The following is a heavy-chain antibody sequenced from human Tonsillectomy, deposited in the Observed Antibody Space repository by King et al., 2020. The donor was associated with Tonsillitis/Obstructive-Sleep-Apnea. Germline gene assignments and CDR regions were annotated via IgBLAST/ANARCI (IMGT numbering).Heavy chain of an antibody. Sequence: VQLVESGGGLVQPGGSLRLSCAASGFTVSSNYMSWVRQAPGKGLEGVSVIYSGGSTYYADSVKGRFTISRDNSKNTLYLQMNSLRAEDTAVYYCARGASHYDFWSGYSYYFDYWGQGTLVTVSS. V-gene: IGHV3-66*01. CDR2: IYSGGST. CDR3: ARGASHYDFWSGYSYYFDY. CDR1: GFTVSSNY. D-gene: IGHD3-3*01. J-gene: IGHJ4*02.